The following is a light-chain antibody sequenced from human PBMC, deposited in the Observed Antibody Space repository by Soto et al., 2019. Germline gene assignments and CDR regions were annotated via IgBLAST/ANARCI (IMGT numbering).Light chain of an antibody. V-gene: IGLV2-14*01. CDR2: DVS. J-gene: IGLJ2*01. CDR3: SSYTSRSTLVV. CDR1: SSDVGGYNY. Sequence: QSALTQPASVSGSPGQSITISCTGTSSDVGGYNYVSWYQQHPGKAPKLMIYDVSNRPSGVSNRFSGSKSGNTASLTISGLQAEDAADYYCSSYTSRSTLVVFGGGTTLTVL.